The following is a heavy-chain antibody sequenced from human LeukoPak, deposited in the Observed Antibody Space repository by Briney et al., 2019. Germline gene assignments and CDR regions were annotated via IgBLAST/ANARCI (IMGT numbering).Heavy chain of an antibody. CDR3: AREEGSGCYDS. CDR2: INPNSGGT. D-gene: IGHD6-19*01. CDR1: GYTFTGYY. J-gene: IGHJ4*02. Sequence: ASVKVSCKASGYTFTGYYIHWVRQAPGQGLEWMGWINPNSGGTNYAQKFQGRVTMTRDTSITTACMELSRLRSDDTAVYYCAREEGSGCYDSWGQGTRLTVSS. V-gene: IGHV1-2*02.